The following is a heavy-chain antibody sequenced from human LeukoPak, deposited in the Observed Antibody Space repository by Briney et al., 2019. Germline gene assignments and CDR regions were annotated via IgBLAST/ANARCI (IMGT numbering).Heavy chain of an antibody. Sequence: PGGSLRLSCAASGFTFRTYAMAWVRQAPGKGLEWVSAIGSSGSSTYYADSVKGRFIISRDNSDNTLAPQMNSLTADDTATYYCAKRERERVSWYFFDYWGQGVLVTVSS. CDR1: GFTFRTYA. D-gene: IGHD1-26*01. CDR3: AKRERERVSWYFFDY. J-gene: IGHJ4*02. V-gene: IGHV3-23*01. CDR2: IGSSGSST.